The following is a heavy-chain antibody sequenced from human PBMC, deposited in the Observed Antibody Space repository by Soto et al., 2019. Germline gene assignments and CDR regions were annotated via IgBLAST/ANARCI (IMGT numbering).Heavy chain of an antibody. CDR2: ISYDGSNK. V-gene: IGHV3-30-3*01. J-gene: IGHJ4*02. CDR3: ARGPHYYDSSGAFDY. Sequence: ESGGGVVQPGRSLRLSCAASGFTFSSYAMHWVRQAPGKGLEWVAVISYDGSNKYYADSVKGRFTISRDNSKNTLYLQMNSLRAEDTAVYYCARGPHYYDSSGAFDYWGQGTLVTVSS. D-gene: IGHD3-22*01. CDR1: GFTFSSYA.